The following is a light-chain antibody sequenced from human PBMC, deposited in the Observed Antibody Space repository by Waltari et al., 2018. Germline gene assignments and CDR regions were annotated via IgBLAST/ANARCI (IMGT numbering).Light chain of an antibody. V-gene: IGLV2-11*01. Sequence: QSALPQPRSVSGSPGQSVTFSCTGTSSDVGGYNYVSWYQQHPGKAPKLMIYDVSKRPSRVPDRFSGSKSGNTASLTISGLQAEDEADYYCCSYAGSYTWVFGGGTKLTVL. CDR1: SSDVGGYNY. CDR3: CSYAGSYTWV. CDR2: DVS. J-gene: IGLJ3*02.